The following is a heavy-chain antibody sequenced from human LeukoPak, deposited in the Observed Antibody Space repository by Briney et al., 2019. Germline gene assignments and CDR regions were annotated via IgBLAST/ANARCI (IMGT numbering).Heavy chain of an antibody. CDR1: GFTFSSCA. Sequence: GGSLRLSCAASGFTFSSCAMGWVRQAPGKGLEWVSAISGSGGSTYYADSVKGRFTISRDNSKNTLYLQMNSLRAEDTAVYYCAKDAWGPHFYYYGMDVWGQGTTVTVSS. D-gene: IGHD1-26*01. CDR3: AKDAWGPHFYYYGMDV. V-gene: IGHV3-23*01. CDR2: ISGSGGST. J-gene: IGHJ6*02.